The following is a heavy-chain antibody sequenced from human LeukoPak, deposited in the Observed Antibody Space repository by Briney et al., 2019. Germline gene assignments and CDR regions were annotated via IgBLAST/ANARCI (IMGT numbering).Heavy chain of an antibody. CDR2: INPSGGST. J-gene: IGHJ5*02. CDR3: ARVGTPVGATNWFDP. CDR1: GYTFTGYY. D-gene: IGHD1-26*01. V-gene: IGHV1-46*01. Sequence: GASVKVSCKASGYTFTGYYMHWVRQAPGQGLEWMGIINPSGGSTSYAQKFQGRVTMTRDTSTSTVYMELSSLRSEYTAVYYCARVGTPVGATNWFDPWGQGTLVTVSS.